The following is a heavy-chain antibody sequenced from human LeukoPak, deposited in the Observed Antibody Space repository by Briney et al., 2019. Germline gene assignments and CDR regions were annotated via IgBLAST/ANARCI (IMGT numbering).Heavy chain of an antibody. V-gene: IGHV3-21*01. CDR2: ISSSSSYI. Sequence: GGSLRLSCAASGHTFSSYNMNWVRQAPGKGLEWVASISSSSSYIYYADSVKGRFTIFRDNARNSLFLQMNSLRAEDTAVYYCARDDGSYSRSPGFDYWGQGTLVTVSS. CDR3: ARDDGSYSRSPGFDY. J-gene: IGHJ4*02. D-gene: IGHD1-26*01. CDR1: GHTFSSYN.